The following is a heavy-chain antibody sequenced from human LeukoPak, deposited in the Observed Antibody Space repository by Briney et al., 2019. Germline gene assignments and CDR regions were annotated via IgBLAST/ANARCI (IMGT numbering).Heavy chain of an antibody. V-gene: IGHV3-21*01. CDR3: ARISARSFAY. CDR2: ITSSSSFI. Sequence: GGSLRLSCAASGFTFSSYTMNWVRQAPGKGLEWVSSITSSSSFIYYADSLKGRFTISRDNAKNSLYLQMNSLRAEDTAVYYCARISARSFAYWGQGTLVTVSS. D-gene: IGHD2/OR15-2a*01. J-gene: IGHJ4*02. CDR1: GFTFSSYT.